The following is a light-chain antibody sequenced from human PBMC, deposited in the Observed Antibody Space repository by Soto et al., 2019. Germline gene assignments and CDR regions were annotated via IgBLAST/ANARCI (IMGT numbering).Light chain of an antibody. CDR3: HQSATSPFT. Sequence: IVLTQSPGTLSLSPGERATVSCRASETIGRAYFAWYQHRPGRTPRLVLSATSNRAAGIPDRFGGSGSGADFTLTISGVEPEDSAVYYCHQSATSPFTFGQGTKLEI. CDR1: ETIGRAY. J-gene: IGKJ2*01. CDR2: ATS. V-gene: IGKV3-20*01.